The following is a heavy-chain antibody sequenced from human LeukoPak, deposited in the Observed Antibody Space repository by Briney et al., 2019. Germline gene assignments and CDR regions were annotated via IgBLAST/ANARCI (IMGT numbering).Heavy chain of an antibody. J-gene: IGHJ4*02. Sequence: PSQTLSLTCTVSGGSISSDDYYWSWIRQPPGKGLEWIGYIYYSGSTYYNPSLKSRGTIPVDTSKNQFSLKLSSVTAADTAVYYCARVYAGYYYSHYFDYWGQGTLVTVSS. CDR3: ARVYAGYYYSHYFDY. V-gene: IGHV4-30-4*01. CDR2: IYYSGST. D-gene: IGHD3-22*01. CDR1: GGSISSDDYY.